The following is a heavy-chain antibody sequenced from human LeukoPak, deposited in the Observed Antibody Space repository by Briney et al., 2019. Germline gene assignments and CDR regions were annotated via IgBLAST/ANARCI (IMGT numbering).Heavy chain of an antibody. CDR1: NYSISRTYH. CDR3: ATMMYGSGNYYNSDY. D-gene: IGHD3-10*01. CDR2: IYLSGTT. J-gene: IGHJ4*02. Sequence: SETLSLTCSVSNYSISRTYHWGWIRQPPGKGLEWIGTIYLSGTTYYSPSLKSRVTISIHTSKNQFSLRLSSVTAADTAVYYCATMMYGSGNYYNSDYWGQGTLVTVSS. V-gene: IGHV4-38-2*02.